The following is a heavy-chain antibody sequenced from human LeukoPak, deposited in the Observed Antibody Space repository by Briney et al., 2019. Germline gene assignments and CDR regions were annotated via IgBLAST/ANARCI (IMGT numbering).Heavy chain of an antibody. CDR1: GGSFRDYY. J-gene: IGHJ3*02. CDR2: INHSGNS. Sequence: YPSEPLSLTCAVYGGSFRDYYFTWLRQPPGKGLEWIGDINHSGNSSYNKSLKSRVTISVDTSKNQFSLELNSVTAADTAVYYCGMFAVIVGGGLDIWGQGTVVTVSS. CDR3: GMFAVIVGGGLDI. D-gene: IGHD1-26*01. V-gene: IGHV4-34*01.